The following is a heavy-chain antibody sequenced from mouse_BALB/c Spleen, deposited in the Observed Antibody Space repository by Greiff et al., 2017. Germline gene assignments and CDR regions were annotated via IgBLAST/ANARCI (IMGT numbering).Heavy chain of an antibody. CDR3: ARNYYYGIYWYFDV. D-gene: IGHD1-1*01. CDR2: IWSGGST. V-gene: IGHV2-4-1*01. J-gene: IGHJ1*01. CDR1: GFSLTSYG. Sequence: QVQLQQSGPGLVQPSQSLSITCTVSGFSLTSYGVHWVRQSPGKGLEWLGVIWSGGSTDYNAAFISRLSISKDNSKSQVFFKMNSLQADDTAIYYCARNYYYGIYWYFDVWGAGTTVTVSS.